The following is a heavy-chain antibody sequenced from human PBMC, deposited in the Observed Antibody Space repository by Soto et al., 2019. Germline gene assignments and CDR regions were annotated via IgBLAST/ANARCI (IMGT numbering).Heavy chain of an antibody. V-gene: IGHV3-7*01. CDR1: GFTFNRHW. J-gene: IGHJ4*02. Sequence: EVQLVESGGGLVQPGGSLRLSCAVSGFTFNRHWMSWVRQTPGKGLEWVASIKEDGSEKSYVDSVKGRFTISRDNAKNSLFLQMNSLRVEDTAVYYCVRTGWNPPAYWGQGTLVTVSS. CDR3: VRTGWNPPAY. D-gene: IGHD1-1*01. CDR2: IKEDGSEK.